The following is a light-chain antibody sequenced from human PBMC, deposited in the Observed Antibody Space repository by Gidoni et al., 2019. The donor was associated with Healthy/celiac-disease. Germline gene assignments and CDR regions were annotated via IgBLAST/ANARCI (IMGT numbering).Light chain of an antibody. CDR2: AAS. CDR3: QQSYSTPLT. Sequence: DIQMTQSPSSLSASVGDRVTITCRASQSISSYLNWYQQKPGKAPKLLIYAASSLQSVVPSRFSGSGSGTDFTLTISSLQPEDFATYYCQQSYSTPLTFXGXTKVEIK. V-gene: IGKV1-39*01. CDR1: QSISSY. J-gene: IGKJ4*01.